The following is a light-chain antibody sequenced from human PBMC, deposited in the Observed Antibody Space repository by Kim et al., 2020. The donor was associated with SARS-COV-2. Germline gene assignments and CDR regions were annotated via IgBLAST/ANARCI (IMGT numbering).Light chain of an antibody. CDR1: KLEDKY. J-gene: IGLJ2*01. CDR2: QDT. Sequence: VSPGQTASITCSGDKLEDKYVCWYQQKAGQSPVLLIYQDTKWPSGIPERFSGSNSGNTATLTISGTQAMDEADYYCQAWDSSSVIFGGGTQLTVL. CDR3: QAWDSSSVI. V-gene: IGLV3-1*01.